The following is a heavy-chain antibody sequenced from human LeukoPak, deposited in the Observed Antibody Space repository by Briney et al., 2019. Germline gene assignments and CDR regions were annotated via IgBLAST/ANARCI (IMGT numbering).Heavy chain of an antibody. Sequence: ASVKVSCKASGYTFTGYYMHWVRQAPGQGLEWMGWMNPNSGDTGYAQKFQGRVTITWNTSISTAYMELSSLRSEDTAVYYCARGRAARPRRHGSNWFXPWGQGTLVTVSS. D-gene: IGHD6-6*01. J-gene: IGHJ5*02. CDR2: MNPNSGDT. V-gene: IGHV1-8*03. CDR3: ARGRAARPRRHGSNWFXP. CDR1: GYTFTGYY.